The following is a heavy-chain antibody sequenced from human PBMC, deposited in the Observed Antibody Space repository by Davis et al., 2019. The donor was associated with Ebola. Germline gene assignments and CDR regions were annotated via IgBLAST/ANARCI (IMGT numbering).Heavy chain of an antibody. V-gene: IGHV1-46*01. J-gene: IGHJ5*02. CDR1: GYTFTSYY. Sequence: AASVKVSCKASGYTFTSYYMHWVRQAPGQGLEWMGIINPSGGSTSYAQKFQGRVTMTRDTSTSTVYMGLSSLRSEDTAVYYCAGGGYIAAGSAWGQGTLVTVSS. CDR2: INPSGGST. D-gene: IGHD6-13*01. CDR3: AGGGYIAAGSA.